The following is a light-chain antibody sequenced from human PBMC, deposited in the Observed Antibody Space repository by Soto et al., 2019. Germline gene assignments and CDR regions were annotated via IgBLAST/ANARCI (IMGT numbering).Light chain of an antibody. Sequence: DIQMTQSPATLSASVGYRGTITCRASQSISSWLPWYQQKPVKAPRLLIYKASTLESGVPSRFSGSGSGTDFTLTISSLQPDDFATYYCQHYNSYSEAFGQGTKGDLK. CDR2: KAS. J-gene: IGKJ1*01. CDR1: QSISSW. CDR3: QHYNSYSEA. V-gene: IGKV1-5*03.